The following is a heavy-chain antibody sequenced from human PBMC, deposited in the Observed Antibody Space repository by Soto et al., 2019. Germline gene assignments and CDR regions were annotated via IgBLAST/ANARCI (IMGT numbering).Heavy chain of an antibody. CDR1: GGSVYNNGYY. Sequence: SETLSLTCIVSGGSVYNNGYYWGWVRQPPGKGLEWIGSIYYNGKTYSNPSLKSRVTMSVDTSKNEFSLKLGSVTAADTAFYYCARLVGNPYYLHYWGQGALVTVSS. CDR3: ARLVGNPYYLHY. V-gene: IGHV4-39*01. J-gene: IGHJ4*02. CDR2: IYYNGKT.